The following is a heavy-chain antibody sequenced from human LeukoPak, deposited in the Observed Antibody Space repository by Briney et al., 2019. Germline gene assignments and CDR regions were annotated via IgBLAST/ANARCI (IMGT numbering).Heavy chain of an antibody. J-gene: IGHJ4*02. CDR1: GGSISSYY. CDR2: IYTSGST. Sequence: SETLSLTCTVSGGSISSYYWSWIRQPAGKGLEWIGRIYTSGSTNYNPSLKSRVTMSVDTSKNQFSLKLSSVTAADTAVYYCARVSRFGIAAAGTNYFDYWGQGTLVTVSS. D-gene: IGHD6-13*01. V-gene: IGHV4-4*07. CDR3: ARVSRFGIAAAGTNYFDY.